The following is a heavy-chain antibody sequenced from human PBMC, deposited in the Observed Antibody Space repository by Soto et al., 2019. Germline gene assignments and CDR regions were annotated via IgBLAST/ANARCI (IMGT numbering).Heavy chain of an antibody. D-gene: IGHD6-6*01. CDR3: AKDTDIAARFLYYGMDV. CDR1: GFTFSSYG. J-gene: IGHJ6*02. CDR2: ISYDGSNK. Sequence: GGSLRLSCAASGFTFSSYGMHWVRQAPGKGLEWVAVISYDGSNKYYADSVKGRFTISRDNSKNTLYLQMNSLRAEDTAVYYCAKDTDIAARFLYYGMDVWGQGTTVSV. V-gene: IGHV3-30*18.